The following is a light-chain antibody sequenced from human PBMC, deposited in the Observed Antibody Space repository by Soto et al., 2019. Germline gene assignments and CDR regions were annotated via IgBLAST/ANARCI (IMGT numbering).Light chain of an antibody. J-gene: IGKJ1*01. CDR1: QSVSIW. Sequence: DIQMTQSPSTLSASVGDRVTITCRASQSVSIWLAWYQQKPGKAPDLLIYKASSLLSGVPSRFSGSGSGTEFTLTIDSLQPADFATYFCQQHHEYAAWTFGQGTKVESK. CDR2: KAS. V-gene: IGKV1-5*03. CDR3: QQHHEYAAWT.